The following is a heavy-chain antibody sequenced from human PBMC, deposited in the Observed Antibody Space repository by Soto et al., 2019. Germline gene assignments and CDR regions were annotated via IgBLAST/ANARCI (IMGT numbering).Heavy chain of an antibody. Sequence: ASETLSLTCSVSGAALNSGNYYWSWIRQVPGKGLEWIGHIYVTGAVDYNPSLRDRITISQDTSERQFSLNLRLVTAADTAFYYCARLRIATNNYKWFDPWGQGTLVTVSS. J-gene: IGHJ5*02. D-gene: IGHD2-21*01. CDR3: ARLRIATNNYKWFDP. V-gene: IGHV4-31*03. CDR2: IYVTGAV. CDR1: GAALNSGNYY.